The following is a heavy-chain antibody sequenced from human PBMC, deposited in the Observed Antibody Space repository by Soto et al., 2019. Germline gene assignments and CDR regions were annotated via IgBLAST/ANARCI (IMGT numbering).Heavy chain of an antibody. V-gene: IGHV1-46*01. CDR1: GYTVTSDS. J-gene: IGHJ6*02. CDR3: ARDPSPTMVRGVSYYGMDV. CDR2: INPSGGST. D-gene: IGHD3-10*01. Sequence: ASAKAFCKGSGYTVTSDSMFWVGQGDGQGLVWMGIINPSGGSTSYAQKFQGRVTMTRDTSTSTVYMELSSLRSEDTAVYYCARDPSPTMVRGVSYYGMDVWGQGTTVTVSS.